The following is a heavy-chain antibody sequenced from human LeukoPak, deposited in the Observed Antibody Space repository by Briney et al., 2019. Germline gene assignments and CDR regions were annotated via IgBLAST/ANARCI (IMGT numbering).Heavy chain of an antibody. Sequence: VKVXXXVSGYTLTELSMHWVRQAPGKGLEWMGGFDPEDGETIYAQKFQGRVTMTEDTSTDTAYMELSSLRSEDTAVYYCATTSKLGRGAFDIWGQGTMVTVSS. V-gene: IGHV1-24*01. J-gene: IGHJ3*02. CDR3: ATTSKLGRGAFDI. D-gene: IGHD1-26*01. CDR1: GYTLTELS. CDR2: FDPEDGET.